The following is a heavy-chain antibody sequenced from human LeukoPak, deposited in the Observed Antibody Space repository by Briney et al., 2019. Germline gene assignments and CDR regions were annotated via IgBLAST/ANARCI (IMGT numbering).Heavy chain of an antibody. V-gene: IGHV3-30*04. J-gene: IGHJ6*03. CDR3: ARGAGPDYYNYYMDV. CDR2: ISYDGSNK. D-gene: IGHD6-19*01. CDR1: GFTFSSYA. Sequence: GGSLRLSCAASGFTFSSYAMHWVRQAPGKGLEWVALISYDGSNKYYADSVKGRFTISRDNSKNTLYLQMNSLRAEDTAVYYCARGAGPDYYNYYMDVWGKGTTVTISS.